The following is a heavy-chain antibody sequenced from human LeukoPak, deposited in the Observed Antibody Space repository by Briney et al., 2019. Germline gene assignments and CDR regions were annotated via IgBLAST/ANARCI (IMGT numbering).Heavy chain of an antibody. CDR2: ITSSSDYL. CDR1: GFDLRRHD. J-gene: IGHJ4*02. CDR3: ARDRENREGFCSGGTCSPPDY. V-gene: IGHV3-21*01. D-gene: IGHD2-8*02. Sequence: PGGSLRLSCVASGFDLRRHDMNWVRQAPGEGLEWLSSITSSSDYLFYAVSLRDRFTISRNNDKNTLYLQMKRLTVEDTAVYFCARDRENREGFCSGGTCSPPDYWGPGTLVVVSS.